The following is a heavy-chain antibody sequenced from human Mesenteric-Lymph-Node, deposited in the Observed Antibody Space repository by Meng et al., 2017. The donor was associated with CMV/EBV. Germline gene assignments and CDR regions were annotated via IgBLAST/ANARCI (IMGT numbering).Heavy chain of an antibody. V-gene: IGHV3-7*01. CDR3: ASPTRGAS. J-gene: IGHJ4*02. D-gene: IGHD5-12*01. CDR2: IKQDGSET. CDR1: GFNFSTYW. Sequence: GESLKISCAVSGFNFSTYWMTWVRQAPGKGLEWVANIKQDGSETYYVDSVKGRFTISRDNAKNSLYLQMNSLRTEDTAVYYCASPTRGASGGQGTLVTVSS.